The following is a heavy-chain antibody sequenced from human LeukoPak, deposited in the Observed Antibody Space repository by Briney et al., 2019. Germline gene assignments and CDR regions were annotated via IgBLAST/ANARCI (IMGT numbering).Heavy chain of an antibody. V-gene: IGHV1-2*02. Sequence: ASVKVSCKASGYTFTGYYMNWVRQAPGQGLEWMGWINPNSGSTNYAQRFQGRVTMTRDTSISTVYMELSSLRSEDTAVYYCARDGDDYSNGLGWFDPWGQGTLVTVSS. D-gene: IGHD4-11*01. CDR1: GYTFTGYY. CDR2: INPNSGST. J-gene: IGHJ5*02. CDR3: ARDGDDYSNGLGWFDP.